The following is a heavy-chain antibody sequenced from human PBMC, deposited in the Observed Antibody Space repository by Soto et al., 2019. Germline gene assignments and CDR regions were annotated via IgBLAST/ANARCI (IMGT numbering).Heavy chain of an antibody. CDR1: GGTFSSYT. J-gene: IGHJ4*02. V-gene: IGHV1-69*08. Sequence: QVQLVQSGAEVKKPGSSVKVSCKASGGTFSSYTISWVRQAPGQGLEWMGRIIPNLGIANYGQKFQGRVTITSDKSTTTTFMGRSSVRAEDTAVYYCARENPYSGYDTADGRFDYWGRGTLVTVSS. D-gene: IGHD5-12*01. CDR3: ARENPYSGYDTADGRFDY. CDR2: IIPNLGIA.